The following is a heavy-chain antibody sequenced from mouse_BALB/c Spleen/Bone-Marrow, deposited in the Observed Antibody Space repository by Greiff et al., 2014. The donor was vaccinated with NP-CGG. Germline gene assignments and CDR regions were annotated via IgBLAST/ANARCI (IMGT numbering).Heavy chain of an antibody. CDR1: GYNFTSYW. CDR2: IYPGSGGN. D-gene: IGHD4-1*01. J-gene: IGHJ3*01. CDR3: ARDGNWPFAY. V-gene: IGHV1-55*01. Sequence: QVQLQQPGAELVKPGTSVKLSCKASGYNFTSYWINWVKLRPGQGLEWIGDIYPGSGGNHKNEKFKTKATLTVDTSSSTAYIQLSSLASEDFALYDCARDGNWPFAYWGQGTLITVSA.